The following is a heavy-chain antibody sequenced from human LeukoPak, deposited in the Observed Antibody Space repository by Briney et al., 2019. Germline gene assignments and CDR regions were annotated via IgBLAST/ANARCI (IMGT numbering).Heavy chain of an antibody. CDR1: GGSFSGYY. V-gene: IGHV4-34*01. CDR2: INHSGST. Sequence: SETLSLTCAVYGGSFSGYYWSWIRQPPGKGLEWIGEINHSGSTNYNPSLKSRVTISVDTSKNQFSLKLSSVTAADTAVYYCARSRQLLWFGELLVPDAFDIWGQGTMVTVSS. D-gene: IGHD3-10*01. CDR3: ARSRQLLWFGELLVPDAFDI. J-gene: IGHJ3*02.